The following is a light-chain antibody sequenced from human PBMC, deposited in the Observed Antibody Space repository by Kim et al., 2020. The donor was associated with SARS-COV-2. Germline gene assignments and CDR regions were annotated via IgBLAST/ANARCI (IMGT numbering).Light chain of an antibody. CDR2: RNN. CDR3: AAWDDSLNAV. CDR1: SSNIGSNY. Sequence: ELTQPPSASGTPGQRVTISCSGSSSNIGSNYVYWYQQLPGTAPKLLIYRNNQRPSGVPDRFSGSKSGTSASLAISGLRSEDEADYYCAAWDDSLNAVF. V-gene: IGLV1-47*01. J-gene: IGLJ7*01.